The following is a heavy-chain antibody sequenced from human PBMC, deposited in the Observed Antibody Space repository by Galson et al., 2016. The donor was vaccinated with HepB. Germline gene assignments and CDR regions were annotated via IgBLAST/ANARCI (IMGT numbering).Heavy chain of an antibody. CDR3: ARETALTGTRDYYYTLDV. D-gene: IGHD1-7*01. J-gene: IGHJ6*02. Sequence: CAISGDSVSSNSAAWNWIRLSPSRGLEWLGRTYYRSKWYNEYAESVKSRTTINAHTSENHFSLQLNSVTPEDTAVYYCARETALTGTRDYYYTLDVWGQGTTCTVSS. V-gene: IGHV6-1*01. CDR2: TYYRSKWYN. CDR1: GDSVSSNSAA.